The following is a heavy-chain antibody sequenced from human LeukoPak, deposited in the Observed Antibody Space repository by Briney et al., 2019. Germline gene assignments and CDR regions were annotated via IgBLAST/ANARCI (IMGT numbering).Heavy chain of an antibody. Sequence: GGSLRLSCAASGFTFSSYSMNWVRQAPGKGLEWVSSISSSSSYIYYADSVKGRFTISRDNAKNSLYLQMNSLRAEDTAVYYCAREEQIFYNWNDGGWFDPWGQGTLVTVSS. CDR2: ISSSSSYI. J-gene: IGHJ5*02. CDR3: AREEQIFYNWNDGGWFDP. V-gene: IGHV3-21*01. CDR1: GFTFSSYS. D-gene: IGHD1-20*01.